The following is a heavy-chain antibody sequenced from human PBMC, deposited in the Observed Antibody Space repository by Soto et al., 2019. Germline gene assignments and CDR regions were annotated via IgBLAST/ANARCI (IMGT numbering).Heavy chain of an antibody. V-gene: IGHV3-23*01. Sequence: EVQLLESGGGLVQPGGSLRLSCAASGFTFSTYAMSWVRQAPGKGLEWVSAISGSGGSTYYADSVKGRFTISRDNPINTLYLQMTSLRTEDTAVYYCAHPRGYGVFDAYDFWGQGAMVTVSS. CDR1: GFTFSTYA. CDR2: ISGSGGST. D-gene: IGHD4-17*01. CDR3: AHPRGYGVFDAYDF. J-gene: IGHJ3*01.